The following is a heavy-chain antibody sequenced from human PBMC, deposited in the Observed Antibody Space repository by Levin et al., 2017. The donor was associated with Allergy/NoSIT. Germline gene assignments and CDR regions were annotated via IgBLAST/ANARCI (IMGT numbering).Heavy chain of an antibody. CDR3: AKVGPASVPPEYYFDL. CDR1: GGSIRSYY. Sequence: PSETLSLTCTVSGGSIRSYYWTWIRQPPGKGLEWIGYIYYSGSTKYKPSLKSRVTISEDTSKNQVSLRLTSVTAADTAVYYCAKVGPASVPPEYYFDLWGRGTLVTVSS. CDR2: IYYSGST. V-gene: IGHV4-59*01. J-gene: IGHJ2*01. D-gene: IGHD2-2*01.